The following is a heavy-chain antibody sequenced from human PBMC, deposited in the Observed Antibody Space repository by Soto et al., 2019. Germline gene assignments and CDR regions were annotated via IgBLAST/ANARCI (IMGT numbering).Heavy chain of an antibody. CDR2: IIPIFGTE. D-gene: IGHD5-18*01. CDR3: ARDGYPRGYSYGYLKIHYYFDY. Sequence: SXKVSFKAAGGTXNSYASSWVRQAPGQGLEWMGGIIPIFGTENYAQKFQGRVTITADESTSTAYMGLSSLRSEDTAVYYCARDGYPRGYSYGYLKIHYYFDYWGQGTLGTVSS. CDR1: GGTXNSYA. V-gene: IGHV1-69*13. J-gene: IGHJ4*02.